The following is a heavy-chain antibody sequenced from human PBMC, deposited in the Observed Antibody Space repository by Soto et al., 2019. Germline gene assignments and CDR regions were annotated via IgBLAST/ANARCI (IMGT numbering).Heavy chain of an antibody. CDR3: ARDSRYCTDCGCSMMRDAFDV. D-gene: IGHD2-15*01. CDR2: IYHSGAT. V-gene: IGHV4-4*02. Sequence: QAQLQESGPGLVRPSGTLALTCTVSPFSVTNHNYWNWVRQSPGKALEWIGEIYHSGATYYNPSLSGRATISMDKSKNQISLKLTSVTDADTAVYYCARDSRYCTDCGCSMMRDAFDVWGQGTLVTVSS. CDR1: PFSVTNHNY. J-gene: IGHJ3*01.